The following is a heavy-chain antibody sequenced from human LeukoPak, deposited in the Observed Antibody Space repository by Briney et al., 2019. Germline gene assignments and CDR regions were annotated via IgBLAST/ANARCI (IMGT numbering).Heavy chain of an antibody. V-gene: IGHV1-2*02. CDR3: ARRAAGTLTFDY. CDR2: INPNSGGT. J-gene: IGHJ4*02. Sequence: ASVKVSRKASGYTFTGYYMHWVRQAPGQGLEWMGWINPNSGGTNYAQKFQGRVTMTRDTSISTAYMELSRLRSDDTAVYYCARRAAGTLTFDYWGQGTLVTVSS. D-gene: IGHD6-13*01. CDR1: GYTFTGYY.